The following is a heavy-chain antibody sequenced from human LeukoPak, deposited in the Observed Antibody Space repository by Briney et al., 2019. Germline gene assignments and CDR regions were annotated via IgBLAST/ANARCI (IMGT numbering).Heavy chain of an antibody. V-gene: IGHV1-3*01. CDR2: INAGNGNT. D-gene: IGHD3-22*01. CDR1: GYTCTSYT. Sequence: ASVKVSCKASGYTCTSYTIHWVRQATGQRLEWMGWINAGNGNTKYSQNFQGRVTITRDTSASTAYMELTSLKSEDTAVYYCTKALYHSYYDSSGYYPDYWGQGTLVTVSS. J-gene: IGHJ4*02. CDR3: TKALYHSYYDSSGYYPDY.